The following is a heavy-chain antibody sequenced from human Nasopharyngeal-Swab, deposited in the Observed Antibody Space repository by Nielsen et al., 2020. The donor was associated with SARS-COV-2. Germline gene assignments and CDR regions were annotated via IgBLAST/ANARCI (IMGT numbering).Heavy chain of an antibody. CDR1: GFTVSSNY. D-gene: IGHD3-10*01. Sequence: GESLKISCAASGFTVSSNYMSWVRQAPGKGLEWVSVIYSGGSTYYADSVKGRFTISRDNAKNSLYLQMNSLRDEDTAVYYCARARYGSGSYSFDYWGQGTLVTVSS. J-gene: IGHJ4*02. CDR2: IYSGGST. V-gene: IGHV3-53*01. CDR3: ARARYGSGSYSFDY.